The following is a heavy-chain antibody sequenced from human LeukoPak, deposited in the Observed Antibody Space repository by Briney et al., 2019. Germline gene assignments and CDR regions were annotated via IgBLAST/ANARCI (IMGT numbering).Heavy chain of an antibody. CDR1: GYTFTGYY. CDR2: INPNSGGT. CDR3: ARGFGVVIEGYYYYYGMDV. J-gene: IGHJ6*02. Sequence: ASVKVSCKASGYTFTGYYMHWVRQAPGQGLEWMGWINPNSGGTNYAQKFQGWVTMTRDTSISTAYMELSRLRSDDTAVHYCARGFGVVIEGYYYYYGMDVWGQGTTVTVSS. V-gene: IGHV1-2*04. D-gene: IGHD3-3*01.